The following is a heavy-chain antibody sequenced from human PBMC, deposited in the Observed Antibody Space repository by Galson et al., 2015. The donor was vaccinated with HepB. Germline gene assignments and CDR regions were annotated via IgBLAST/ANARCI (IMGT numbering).Heavy chain of an antibody. CDR3: AGDGGGSGWYH. V-gene: IGHV3-7*03. Sequence: SLRLSCAVSGFTFRNYWRSWVRQDPWKGLEWVANINLDGTEKHYVDSVKGRFTISRDNAKNSLYLQMNSLRAEDTAVYYCAGDGGGSGWYHWGQGTLVTASS. J-gene: IGHJ4*02. D-gene: IGHD6-19*01. CDR1: GFTFRNYW. CDR2: INLDGTEK.